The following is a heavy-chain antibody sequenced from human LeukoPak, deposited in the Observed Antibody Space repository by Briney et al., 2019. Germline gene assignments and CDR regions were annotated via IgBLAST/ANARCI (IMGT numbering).Heavy chain of an antibody. D-gene: IGHD6-19*01. CDR3: AKVGAVAGTDYYYYGMDV. V-gene: IGHV3-21*01. CDR1: GFTFSSYS. J-gene: IGHJ6*04. Sequence: GGSLRLSCAASGFTFSSYSMNWVRQAPGKGLEWVSSISSSSSYIYYADSVKGRFTISRDNAKNSLYLQMNSLRAEDTAVYYCAKVGAVAGTDYYYYGMDVWGKGTTVTVSS. CDR2: ISSSSSYI.